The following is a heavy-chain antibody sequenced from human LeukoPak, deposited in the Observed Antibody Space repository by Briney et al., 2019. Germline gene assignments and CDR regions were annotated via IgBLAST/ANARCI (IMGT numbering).Heavy chain of an antibody. Sequence: SETLSLTCAVYGGSFSGYYWSWIRQPPGKGLEWIGESNHSGSTNYTPSLKSRVTISVDTSKNQFSLKLSSVTAADTAVYYCARGVDTAMVTAFDIWGQGTMVTVSS. CDR3: ARGVDTAMVTAFDI. V-gene: IGHV4-34*01. J-gene: IGHJ3*02. CDR1: GGSFSGYY. D-gene: IGHD5-18*01. CDR2: SNHSGST.